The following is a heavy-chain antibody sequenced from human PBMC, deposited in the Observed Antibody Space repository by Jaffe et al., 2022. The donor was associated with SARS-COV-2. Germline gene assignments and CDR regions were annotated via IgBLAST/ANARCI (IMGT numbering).Heavy chain of an antibody. CDR3: ARSTYYYDSSGLRYNWFDP. D-gene: IGHD3-22*01. Sequence: QVQLVQSGAEVKKPGSSVKVSCKASGGTFSSYAISWVRQAPGQGLEWMGGIIPIFGTANYAQKFQGRVTITADESTSTAYMELSSLRSEDTAVYYCARSTYYYDSSGLRYNWFDPWGQGTLVTVSS. CDR1: GGTFSSYA. J-gene: IGHJ5*02. CDR2: IIPIFGTA. V-gene: IGHV1-69*01.